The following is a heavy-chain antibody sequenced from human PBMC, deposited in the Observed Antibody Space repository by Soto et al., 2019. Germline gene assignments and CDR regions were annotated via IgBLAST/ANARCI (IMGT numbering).Heavy chain of an antibody. J-gene: IGHJ4*02. Sequence: EVQLLESGGGLVQPGGSLRLSCTASGFTFSSHAMTWVRQAPGKGLEWVSGLSDSGISIYYADSVKDRLTISRDNSKNPLYLQIHTLRAEDTAVYYCAKVSSSWYAGFFDLWGQGTLVTVAS. CDR1: GFTFSSHA. V-gene: IGHV3-23*01. D-gene: IGHD6-13*01. CDR2: LSDSGISI. CDR3: AKVSSSWYAGFFDL.